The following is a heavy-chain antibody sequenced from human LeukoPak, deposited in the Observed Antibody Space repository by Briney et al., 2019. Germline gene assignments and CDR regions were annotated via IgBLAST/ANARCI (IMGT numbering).Heavy chain of an antibody. CDR3: ARDSSSRGPFDY. CDR2: IYYSGST. CDR1: GGSISSYY. Sequence: SETLSLTCTVSGGSISSYYWSWIRQPPGKGLEWIGYIYYSGSTNYNPSLKSRVTISVDTSKNQFSLKLSSVSAADTAVYYCARDSSSRGPFDYWGQGTLVTVSS. V-gene: IGHV4-59*01. D-gene: IGHD6-6*01. J-gene: IGHJ4*02.